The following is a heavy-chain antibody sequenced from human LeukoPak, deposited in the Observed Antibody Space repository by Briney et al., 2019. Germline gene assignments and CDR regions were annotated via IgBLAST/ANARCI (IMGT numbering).Heavy chain of an antibody. D-gene: IGHD3-10*01. Sequence: GGSLRLSCAASGFTLSSYTMNWVRQAPGKGLEWVSSISSSSTYINYADSVKGRFTIPRDNAKNSLYLQMNSLRAEDTAVYYCARDRSPGNFDYWGQGTLVTVSS. CDR3: ARDRSPGNFDY. CDR2: ISSSSTYI. V-gene: IGHV3-21*01. J-gene: IGHJ4*02. CDR1: GFTLSSYT.